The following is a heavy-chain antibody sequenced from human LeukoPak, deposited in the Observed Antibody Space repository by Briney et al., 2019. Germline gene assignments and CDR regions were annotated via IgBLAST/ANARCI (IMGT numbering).Heavy chain of an antibody. CDR1: GYSISSGYY. J-gene: IGHJ4*02. V-gene: IGHV4-38-2*02. CDR2: IYHSGST. CDR3: AGVDGSSRY. Sequence: SETLSLTCTVSGYSISSGYYWGWIRQPPGKGLEWIGSIYHSGSTYYNPSLKSRVTISVDTSKNQFSLKLSSVTAADTAVYYCAGVDGSSRYWGQGTLVTVSS. D-gene: IGHD5-24*01.